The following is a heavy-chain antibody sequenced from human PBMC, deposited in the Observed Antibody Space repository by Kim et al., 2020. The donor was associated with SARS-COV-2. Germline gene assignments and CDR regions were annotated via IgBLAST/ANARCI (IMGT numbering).Heavy chain of an antibody. D-gene: IGHD3-3*01. V-gene: IGHV1-69*04. Sequence: KFQGRVTITADTSTSTAYMELSSLRSEDTAVYYCARDLGITIFVGDAFDIWGQGTMVTVSS. J-gene: IGHJ3*02. CDR3: ARDLGITIFVGDAFDI.